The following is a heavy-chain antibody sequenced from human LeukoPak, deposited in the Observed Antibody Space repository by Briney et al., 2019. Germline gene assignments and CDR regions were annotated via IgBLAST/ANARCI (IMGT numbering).Heavy chain of an antibody. V-gene: IGHV4-59*08. CDR3: ARHFYSGSLNWFDP. D-gene: IGHD1-26*01. Sequence: SETLSFTCTVSGGSISSYYWSWIRQPPGKGLEWIGYIYYSGSTNYNPSLKSRVTISVDTSKNQFSLKLSPVTAADTAVYYCARHFYSGSLNWFDPWGQGTLVTVSS. CDR1: GGSISSYY. J-gene: IGHJ5*02. CDR2: IYYSGST.